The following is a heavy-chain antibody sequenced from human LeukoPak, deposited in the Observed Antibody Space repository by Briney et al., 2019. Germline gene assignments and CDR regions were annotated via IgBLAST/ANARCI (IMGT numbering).Heavy chain of an antibody. CDR1: GFTFSSYA. D-gene: IGHD1-7*01. J-gene: IGHJ3*02. CDR2: ISSNGGST. V-gene: IGHV3-64*01. Sequence: GGSLRLSCAASGFTFSSYAMHWVRQAPGKGLEYVSAISSNGGSTYYANSVKGRFTISRDNSKNTLYLQMNSLRAEDTAVYYCAKDQYNWNFRGAFDIWGQGTMVTVSS. CDR3: AKDQYNWNFRGAFDI.